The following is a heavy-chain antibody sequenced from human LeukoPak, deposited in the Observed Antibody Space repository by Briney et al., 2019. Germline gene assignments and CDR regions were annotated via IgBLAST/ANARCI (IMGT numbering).Heavy chain of an antibody. CDR3: AKDRLGYDSLGKFFDY. J-gene: IGHJ4*02. CDR2: IGGSGDNT. CDR1: GFTFNSYA. Sequence: GGSLRLSCAASGFTFNSYAMSWVRQAPGTGLEWVSAIGGSGDNTYYAASVKGRFTISRDNSKNTLYLQMNSLRAEDTAVYYCAKDRLGYDSLGKFFDYWGQGTLVTVSS. D-gene: IGHD3-22*01. V-gene: IGHV3-23*01.